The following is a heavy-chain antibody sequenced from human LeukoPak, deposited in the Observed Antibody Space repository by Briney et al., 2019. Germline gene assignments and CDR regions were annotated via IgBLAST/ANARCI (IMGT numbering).Heavy chain of an antibody. CDR3: AREGLSLDTAMVVFDY. J-gene: IGHJ4*02. Sequence: SVTVSCKASGGTFSSYAISWVRQAPGQGLEWMGRIIPIFGIANYAQKFQGRVTITADKSTSTAYMELSSLRSEDTAVYYCAREGLSLDTAMVVFDYWGQGTLVTVSS. CDR2: IIPIFGIA. D-gene: IGHD5-18*01. V-gene: IGHV1-69*04. CDR1: GGTFSSYA.